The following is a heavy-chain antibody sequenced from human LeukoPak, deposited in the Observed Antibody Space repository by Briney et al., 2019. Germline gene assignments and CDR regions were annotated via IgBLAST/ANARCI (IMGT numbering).Heavy chain of an antibody. D-gene: IGHD3-9*01. Sequence: ASVKVSCKASGYTFTSYYMHWVRQAPGQGLEWMGIINPSGGSTSYAQKFQGRVTMTRDTSTSTVYMELSSLGSEDTAVYYCARVKRDYDILTGYFGGGYYYGMDVWGQGTTVTVSS. CDR3: ARVKRDYDILTGYFGGGYYYGMDV. CDR2: INPSGGST. J-gene: IGHJ6*02. V-gene: IGHV1-46*03. CDR1: GYTFTSYY.